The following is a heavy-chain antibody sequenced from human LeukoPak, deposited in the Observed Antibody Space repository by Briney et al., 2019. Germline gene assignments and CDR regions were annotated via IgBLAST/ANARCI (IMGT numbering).Heavy chain of an antibody. Sequence: GRSLRLSCAASGFTFSSYGMHWVRQAPGKGLEWVAVIWYDGSNKYYADSVKGRFTVSRDNSKNTLYLQMNSLRAEDTAVYYCAKSGHSSSWSGPVGYYYYMDVWGKGTTVTVSS. D-gene: IGHD6-13*01. CDR3: AKSGHSSSWSGPVGYYYYMDV. CDR1: GFTFSSYG. V-gene: IGHV3-33*06. J-gene: IGHJ6*03. CDR2: IWYDGSNK.